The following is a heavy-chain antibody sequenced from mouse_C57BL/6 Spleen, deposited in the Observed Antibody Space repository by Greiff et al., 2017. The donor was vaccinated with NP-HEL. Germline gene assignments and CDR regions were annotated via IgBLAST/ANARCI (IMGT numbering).Heavy chain of an antibody. CDR1: GYTFTSYW. CDR3: ARGELTSYFDY. CDR2: IYPSDSET. Sequence: VQLQQSGAELVRPGSSVKLSCKASGYTFTSYWMDWVKQRPGQGLEWIGNIYPSDSETHYNQKFKDKATLTVDKSSSTAYMQLSSLTSEDSAVYYCARGELTSYFDYWGQGTTLTVSS. D-gene: IGHD1-3*01. J-gene: IGHJ2*01. V-gene: IGHV1-61*01.